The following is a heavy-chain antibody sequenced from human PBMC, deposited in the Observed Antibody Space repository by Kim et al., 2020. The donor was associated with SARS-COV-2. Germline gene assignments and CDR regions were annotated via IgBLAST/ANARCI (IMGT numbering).Heavy chain of an antibody. D-gene: IGHD4-17*01. CDR2: ISYDGSNK. Sequence: GGSLRLSCAASGFTFSSYAMHWVRQAPGKGLEWVAVISYDGSNKYYADSVKGRFTISRDNSKNTLYLQMYSLRAEDTAVYYCARVGGDYGDYWYFDLWGR. J-gene: IGHJ2*01. V-gene: IGHV3-30*04. CDR1: GFTFSSYA. CDR3: ARVGGDYGDYWYFDL.